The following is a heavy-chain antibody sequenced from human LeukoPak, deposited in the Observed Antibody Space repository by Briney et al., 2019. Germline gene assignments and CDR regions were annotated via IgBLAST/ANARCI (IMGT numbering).Heavy chain of an antibody. D-gene: IGHD3-10*01. Sequence: ASVKVSCKASGYTFTSYDINWVRQATGQGLEWMGWMNPNSGNTGYAQKFQGRVTMTRNTSISTAYMELSSLRSEDTAVYYCARAYVSLWFGDQTRYYFDYWGQGTLVTVSS. CDR1: GYTFTSYD. CDR3: ARAYVSLWFGDQTRYYFDY. V-gene: IGHV1-8*01. CDR2: MNPNSGNT. J-gene: IGHJ4*02.